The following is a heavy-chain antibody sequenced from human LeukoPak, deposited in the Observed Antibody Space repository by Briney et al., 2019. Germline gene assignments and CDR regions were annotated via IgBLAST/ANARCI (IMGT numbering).Heavy chain of an antibody. CDR2: ISSSGSTL. Sequence: GGSLPLSCPASGFTFSSNEMNWVRQAAGKGLDWVSYISSSGSTLYYADSVKGRFTISRDNAKNSLYMQMNSLRAEYTNVYYCARDPRDGYNAIFDYGGQGTLVTVS. CDR3: ARDPRDGYNAIFDY. V-gene: IGHV3-48*03. J-gene: IGHJ4*02. CDR1: GFTFSSNE. D-gene: IGHD5-24*01.